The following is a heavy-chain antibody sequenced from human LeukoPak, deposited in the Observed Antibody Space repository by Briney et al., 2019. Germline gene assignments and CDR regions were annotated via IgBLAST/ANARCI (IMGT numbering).Heavy chain of an antibody. D-gene: IGHD3-3*01. Sequence: GGSLRLSCAASGFTFSDAWLNWVRQAPGKGLEWVGRIKSYTDGGTTDYAAPVKGRFTISRDNAKNSLYLQMNSLRAEDTAVYYCVRGSLASGVVVYYYYYLDVWGKGTTVTVSS. CDR2: IKSYTDGGTT. V-gene: IGHV3-15*01. CDR1: GFTFSDAW. J-gene: IGHJ6*03. CDR3: VRGSLASGVVVYYYYYLDV.